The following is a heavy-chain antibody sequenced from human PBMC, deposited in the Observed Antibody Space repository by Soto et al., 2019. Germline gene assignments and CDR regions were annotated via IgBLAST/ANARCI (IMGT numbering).Heavy chain of an antibody. CDR2: IKQDGSET. Sequence: VWSLRLSCVAPRFTVSSCAMTWVRQAPGKGLEWVANIKQDGSETNYVDSVKGRFTISRDNAKNSLYLEMNNLRVEDTAIYYCTRWYAAEVCGQRTTVTVSS. V-gene: IGHV3-7*03. J-gene: IGHJ6*02. CDR1: RFTVSSCA. CDR3: TRWYAAEV. D-gene: IGHD6-13*01.